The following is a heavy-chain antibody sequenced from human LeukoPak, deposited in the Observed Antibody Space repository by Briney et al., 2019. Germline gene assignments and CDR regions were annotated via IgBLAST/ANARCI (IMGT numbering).Heavy chain of an antibody. CDR2: ISSSSSYI. CDR3: ARVVAVAGKAFDI. CDR1: GFTFSSYS. D-gene: IGHD6-19*01. J-gene: IGHJ3*02. Sequence: GGSLRLSCAASGFTFSSYSMNWVRQAPGRGLEWVSSISSSSSYIYYADSVKGRFTISRDNAKNSLYLQMNSLRAEDTAVYYCARVVAVAGKAFDIWGQGTMVTVSS. V-gene: IGHV3-21*01.